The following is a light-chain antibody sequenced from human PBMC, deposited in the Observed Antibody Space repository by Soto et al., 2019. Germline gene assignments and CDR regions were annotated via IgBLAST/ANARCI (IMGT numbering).Light chain of an antibody. CDR1: QSVGRK. J-gene: IGKJ5*01. Sequence: EIVMTQSPATLSVSQGEGATLSCRASQSVGRKLVWYQQKAGQAPWPLIFDASTRATGIPARFSGSGSGTEFTLTISRLEPEDFAVYYCQQYDKWFSITFGQGTRLENK. CDR2: DAS. V-gene: IGKV3-15*01. CDR3: QQYDKWFSIT.